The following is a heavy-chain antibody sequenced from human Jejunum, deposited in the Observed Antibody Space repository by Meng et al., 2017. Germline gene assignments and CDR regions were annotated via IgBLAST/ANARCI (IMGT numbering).Heavy chain of an antibody. Sequence: ASVKVSCKSSGYSFTAYYMYWVRQAPGQGLELLGRITPSTGGTSYAQKFQGRVAMTRDTSITTTYMELSGLMSDDTAVYYCARGVDDILTGSHFYFYDVDVWGQGTTVTVSS. V-gene: IGHV1-2*06. CDR1: GYSFTAYY. D-gene: IGHD3-9*01. CDR2: ITPSTGGT. CDR3: ARGVDDILTGSHFYFYDVDV. J-gene: IGHJ6*02.